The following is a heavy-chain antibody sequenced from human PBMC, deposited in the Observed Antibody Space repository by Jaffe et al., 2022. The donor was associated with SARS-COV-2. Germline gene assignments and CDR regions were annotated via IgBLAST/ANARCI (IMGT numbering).Heavy chain of an antibody. J-gene: IGHJ6*02. V-gene: IGHV1-69*02. CDR3: ATPRYDGYGMDV. D-gene: IGHD3-3*01. CDR2: IIPILGIA. CDR1: GGTFSSYT. Sequence: QVQLVQSGAEVKKPGSSVKVSCKASGGTFSSYTISWVRQAPGQGLEWMGRIIPILGIANYAQKFQGRVTITADKSTSTAYMELSSLRSEDTAVYYCATPRYDGYGMDVWGQGTTVTVSS.